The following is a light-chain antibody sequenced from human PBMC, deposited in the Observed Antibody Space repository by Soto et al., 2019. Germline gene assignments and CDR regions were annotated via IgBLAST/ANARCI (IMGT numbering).Light chain of an antibody. J-gene: IGKJ5*01. V-gene: IGKV3-20*01. CDR1: ESVIKY. Sequence: EIVLTQSPGTLSLSPGERATISCRASESVIKYLAWYQQKPGRAPRLLIHGASSRATGIPDRFSGSGSGTDFTLTINRLEPEDFAVYYCKQYSSSPPITFGQGTRLEIK. CDR2: GAS. CDR3: KQYSSSPPIT.